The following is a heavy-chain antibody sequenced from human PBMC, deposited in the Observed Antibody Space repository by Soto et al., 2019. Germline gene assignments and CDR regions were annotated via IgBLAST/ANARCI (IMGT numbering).Heavy chain of an antibody. J-gene: IGHJ4*02. CDR3: ANDITAKRGGPFDY. CDR1: GFTFDDYA. D-gene: IGHD6-25*01. Sequence: SLRLSCAASGFTFDDYAMHWVRQAPGKGPEWVSGISWNSGSIGYADSVKGRFTISRDNAKNSLYLQMNSLRAEDTALYYCANDITAKRGGPFDYWGQGTLVTVSS. V-gene: IGHV3-9*01. CDR2: ISWNSGSI.